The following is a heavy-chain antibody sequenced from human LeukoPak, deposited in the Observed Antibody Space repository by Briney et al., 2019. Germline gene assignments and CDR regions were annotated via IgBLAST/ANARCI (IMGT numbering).Heavy chain of an antibody. J-gene: IGHJ4*02. Sequence: GGSLRLSCTAPGFPFNAYNIHWIRQSPGRGLEWVSFIRNDETEIHYADFAKGRFAISRDRSKNSVYLQMNSLRPDDTALYYCAKDGGRYRFDFWGQGTMVTVSS. D-gene: IGHD3-16*02. CDR2: IRNDETEI. CDR1: GFPFNAYN. CDR3: AKDGGRYRFDF. V-gene: IGHV3-30*02.